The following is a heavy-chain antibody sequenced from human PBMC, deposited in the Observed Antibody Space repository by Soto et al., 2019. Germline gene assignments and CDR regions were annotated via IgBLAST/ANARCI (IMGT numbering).Heavy chain of an antibody. CDR3: ARGPKDIVATIRSRTRHYYYGMDV. V-gene: IGHV4-34*01. CDR2: INHSGST. J-gene: IGHJ6*02. CDR1: GGSFSGYY. D-gene: IGHD5-12*01. Sequence: SETLSLTCAVYGGSFSGYYWSWIRQPPGKGLEWIGEINHSGSTNYNPSLKSRVTISVDTSKNQFSLKLSSVTAADTAVYYWARGPKDIVATIRSRTRHYYYGMDVWGQGTTVTVSS.